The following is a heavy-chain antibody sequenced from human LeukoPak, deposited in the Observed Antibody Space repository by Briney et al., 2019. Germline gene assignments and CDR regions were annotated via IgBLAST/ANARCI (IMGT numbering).Heavy chain of an antibody. CDR1: GGSISSYY. CDR3: ARAVLLWFGELSPWFDP. D-gene: IGHD3-10*01. Sequence: PSETLSLTCTVSGGSISSYYWSWIRQPPGKGLEWIGYIYYSGSTYYNPSLKSRVTISVDTSKNQFSLKLSSVTAADTAVYYCARAVLLWFGELSPWFDPWGQGTLVTVSS. J-gene: IGHJ5*02. CDR2: IYYSGST. V-gene: IGHV4-59*08.